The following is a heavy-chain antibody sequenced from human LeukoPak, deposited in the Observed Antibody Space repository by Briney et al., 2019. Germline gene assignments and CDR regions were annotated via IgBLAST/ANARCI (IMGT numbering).Heavy chain of an antibody. Sequence: GGSLRLSCAASGFTFSSYWMSWLRQAPRKGLEWVANIKKDGSDKYYVDSVKGRFTISRDNPKTSLYRQRNSLRAEDTATYYCARHLSGVTGYTYGRGIDYWGQGTLVTVSS. CDR3: ARHLSGVTGYTYGRGIDY. V-gene: IGHV3-7*01. J-gene: IGHJ4*02. CDR2: IKKDGSDK. CDR1: GFTFSSYW. D-gene: IGHD5-18*01.